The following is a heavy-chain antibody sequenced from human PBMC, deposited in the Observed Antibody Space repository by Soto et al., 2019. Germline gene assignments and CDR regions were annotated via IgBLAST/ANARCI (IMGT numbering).Heavy chain of an antibody. Sequence: DVQLVETGGGLIQPGGSLRLSCAASGFSVSGDYMNWVLQGPGKGLEWVSVIYRGGTTYYADSVRGRFTISRDDSENTLFLQMNSLRAEATAGYDCARATEWNALDIWGQGTMVTVSS. D-gene: IGHD3-3*01. V-gene: IGHV3-53*02. J-gene: IGHJ3*02. CDR1: GFSVSGDY. CDR2: IYRGGTT. CDR3: ARATEWNALDI.